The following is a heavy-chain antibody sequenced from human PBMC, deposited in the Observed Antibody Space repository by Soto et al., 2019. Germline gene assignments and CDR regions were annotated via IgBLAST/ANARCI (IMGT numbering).Heavy chain of an antibody. CDR2: ISSGSSAI. CDR3: ARDPGGMDV. CDR1: GFNFRPYD. D-gene: IGHD3-10*01. V-gene: IGHV3-48*02. Sequence: GGSMRLSCAASGFNFRPYDMNWVRQAPGKGLEWLSHISSGSSAIYYADSVKGRFTISRDDAKSSLYLLMNSLRDEDTGVYYCARDPGGMDVWGQGTTVTVSS. J-gene: IGHJ6*02.